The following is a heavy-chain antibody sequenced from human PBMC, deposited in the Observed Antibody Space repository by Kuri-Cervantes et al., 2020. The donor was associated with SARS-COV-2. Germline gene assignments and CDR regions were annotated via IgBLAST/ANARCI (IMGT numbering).Heavy chain of an antibody. V-gene: IGHV3-20*04. CDR1: GFTFDDYG. J-gene: IGHJ4*02. CDR3: ARDGRAYSSSWQPSYY. D-gene: IGHD6-13*01. CDR2: INWNGGST. Sequence: GGSLRLSCAASGFTFDDYGMSWVRQAPGKGLEWVSGINWNGGSTGYADSVKGRFTISRDNAKNSLYLQMNSLRAEDTALYYRARDGRAYSSSWQPSYYWGQGTLVTVSS.